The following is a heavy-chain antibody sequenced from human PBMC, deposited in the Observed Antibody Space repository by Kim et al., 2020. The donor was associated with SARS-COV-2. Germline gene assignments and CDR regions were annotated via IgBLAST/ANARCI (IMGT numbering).Heavy chain of an antibody. CDR1: GFTFSSYS. CDR3: AREGGGSYHFDY. Sequence: GSLRLSCAASGFTFSSYSMNWVRQAPGKGLEWVSSISSSSSYIYYADSVKGRFTISRDNAKNSLYLQMNSLRAEDTAVYYCAREGGGSYHFDYWGQGTLVTVSS. V-gene: IGHV3-21*01. J-gene: IGHJ4*02. D-gene: IGHD1-26*01. CDR2: ISSSSSYI.